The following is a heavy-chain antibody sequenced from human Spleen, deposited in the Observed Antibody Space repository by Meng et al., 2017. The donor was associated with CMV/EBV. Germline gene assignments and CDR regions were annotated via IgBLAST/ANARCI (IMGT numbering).Heavy chain of an antibody. V-gene: IGHV4-59*01. J-gene: IGHJ4*02. D-gene: IGHD5-24*01. CDR3: ASQRDGYINGLDY. Sequence: SETLSLTCTVSGGSLSDYYWHWIRQAPGRGLDWIGYVYYSGGTNYNPSLKSRLSLSVDASKKQVSLSLSSVTAADTAVYYCASQRDGYINGLDYWGQGTLVTVSS. CDR2: VYYSGGT. CDR1: GGSLSDYY.